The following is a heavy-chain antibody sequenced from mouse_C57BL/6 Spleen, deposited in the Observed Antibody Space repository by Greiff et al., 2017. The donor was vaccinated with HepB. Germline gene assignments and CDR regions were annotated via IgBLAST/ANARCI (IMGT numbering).Heavy chain of an antibody. D-gene: IGHD2-4*01. CDR3: ATARGYYDYDGFAY. V-gene: IGHV1-26*01. CDR2: INPNNGGT. J-gene: IGHJ3*01. CDR1: GYTFTDYY. Sequence: EVQLQQSGPELVKPGASVKISCKASGYTFTDYYMNWVKQSHGKSLEWIGDINPNNGGTSYNQKFKGKATLTVDKSSSTAYMERRSLTSEDSAVYYCATARGYYDYDGFAYWGQGSLVTVSA.